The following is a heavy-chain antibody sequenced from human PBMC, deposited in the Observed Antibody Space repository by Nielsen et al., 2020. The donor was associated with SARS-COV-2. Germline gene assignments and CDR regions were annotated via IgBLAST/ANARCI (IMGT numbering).Heavy chain of an antibody. CDR3: AKGVVAATNDPFDY. J-gene: IGHJ4*02. CDR1: GFTFDDYA. CDR2: ISWNSGSI. D-gene: IGHD2-15*01. Sequence: SLKISCAASGFTFDDYAMHWVRQAPGKGLEWVSGISWNSGSIGYADSVKGRFTISRDNAKNSLYLQMNSLRAEDTALYYCAKGVVAATNDPFDYWGQGTLVTVSS. V-gene: IGHV3-9*01.